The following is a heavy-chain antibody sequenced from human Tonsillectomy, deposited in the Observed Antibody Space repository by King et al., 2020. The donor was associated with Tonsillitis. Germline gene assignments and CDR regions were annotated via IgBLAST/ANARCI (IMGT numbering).Heavy chain of an antibody. J-gene: IGHJ4*02. D-gene: IGHD5-18*01. CDR3: TRVVDTAMGHIDY. V-gene: IGHV3-49*03. Sequence: QLVQSGGGLVQPGRSLRLSCPASGFTFGDYTMSWFRQAPGKGLEWVGFIRSKAYGGTTEYAASVKCRFTISRDDSKSIAYLQMNSLKTEDTAVYYCTRVVDTAMGHIDYWGQGTLVTVSS. CDR2: IRSKAYGGTT. CDR1: GFTFGDYT.